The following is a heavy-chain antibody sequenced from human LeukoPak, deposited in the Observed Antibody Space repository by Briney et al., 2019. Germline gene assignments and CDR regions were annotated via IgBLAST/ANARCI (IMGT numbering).Heavy chain of an antibody. CDR1: GFTFSSYV. CDR2: TGSTGLST. J-gene: IGHJ4*02. Sequence: GGSLRLSCAASGFTFSSYVMNWVRQAPGKGLEWVSATGSTGLSTFYADSVKGRFTVSRDNSKNTLSLQMNSLRAEDTAVYYCAKDPGVVPAHYFDYWGQGILVTVSS. V-gene: IGHV3-23*01. D-gene: IGHD2-2*01. CDR3: AKDPGVVPAHYFDY.